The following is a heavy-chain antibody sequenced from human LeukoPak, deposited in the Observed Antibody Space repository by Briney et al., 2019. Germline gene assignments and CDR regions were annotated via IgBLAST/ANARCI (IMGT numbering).Heavy chain of an antibody. CDR3: ARSARAAGIFASHHWFDP. D-gene: IGHD6-13*01. CDR2: VNPNSGGT. CDR1: GYTFTGYD. Sequence: ASAKVSRKASGYTFTGYDMHWVRQAPGQGLEWMGWVNPNSGGTNYAQKFQGRVTMTRDTSISTAYMELSRLRSDDTAVYYCARSARAAGIFASHHWFDPWGQGTLVTVSS. V-gene: IGHV1-2*02. J-gene: IGHJ5*02.